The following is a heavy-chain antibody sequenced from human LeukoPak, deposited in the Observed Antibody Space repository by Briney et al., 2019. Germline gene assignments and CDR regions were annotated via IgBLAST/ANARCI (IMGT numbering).Heavy chain of an antibody. CDR3: ARDHDVPSAGSDF. CDR2: IKPDGSGE. V-gene: IGHV3-7*01. D-gene: IGHD6-13*01. CDR1: GFTFSTYW. Sequence: GGSLRLSCAASGFTFSTYWMSWVGQAPGKGLEWVANIKPDGSGEYYVDSVKGRFTISRDNANNSLYLQMNSLRVEDTALYYCARDHDVPSAGSDFWGQGTLVTVSS. J-gene: IGHJ4*02.